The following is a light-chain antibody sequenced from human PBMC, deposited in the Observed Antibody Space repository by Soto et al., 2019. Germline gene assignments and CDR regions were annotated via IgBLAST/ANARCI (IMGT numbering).Light chain of an antibody. J-gene: IGKJ1*01. CDR2: DAS. V-gene: IGKV3-15*01. CDR3: QQYGSSPRT. Sequence: EIVITLSPATLSVSPGEGATLSCRASQSVSSNLAWHQQKPGQAPRILMYDASTRATGISARFSGSGSGTEFTLTISRLEPEDFALYYCQQYGSSPRTFGQGTKVDI. CDR1: QSVSSN.